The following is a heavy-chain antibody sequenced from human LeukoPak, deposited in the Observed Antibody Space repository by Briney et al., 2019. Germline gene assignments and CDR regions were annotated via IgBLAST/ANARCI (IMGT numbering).Heavy chain of an antibody. Sequence: PSQTLSLTCTVSGGSISSGSYYWSWIRQPAGKGLEWIGRIYTSGSTNYNPSLKSRVTISVDTSKNQFSLKLGSVTAADTAVYYCARVTARAYYYMDVRGKGTTVTVSS. J-gene: IGHJ6*03. V-gene: IGHV4-61*02. CDR2: IYTSGST. CDR1: GGSISSGSYY. CDR3: ARVTARAYYYMDV. D-gene: IGHD6-6*01.